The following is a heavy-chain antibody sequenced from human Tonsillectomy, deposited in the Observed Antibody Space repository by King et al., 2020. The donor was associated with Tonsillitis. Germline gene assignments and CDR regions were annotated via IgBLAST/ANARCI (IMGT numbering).Heavy chain of an antibody. CDR2: ISYDGSNK. D-gene: IGHD5/OR15-5a*01. CDR3: ARDHGYSVYDYYYYGMDV. Sequence: QLVQSGGGVVQPGRSLRLSCAASGFTFSSYAMHWVRQAPGKGLEWVAVISYDGSNKYYADSVKGRFTISRDNSKNTLYLQMNSLGAEDTAVYYCARDHGYSVYDYYYYGMDVWGQGTTVTVSS. CDR1: GFTFSSYA. V-gene: IGHV3-30-3*01. J-gene: IGHJ6*02.